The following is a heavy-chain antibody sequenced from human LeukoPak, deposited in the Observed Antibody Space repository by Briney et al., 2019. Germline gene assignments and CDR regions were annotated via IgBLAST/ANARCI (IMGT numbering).Heavy chain of an antibody. CDR3: AKDRYGGNSAWFDP. D-gene: IGHD4-23*01. V-gene: IGHV3-33*06. Sequence: QPGGSLRLSCAASGFTFSSYGMHWVRQAPGKGLEWVAVIWYDGSNKYYGDSVKGRFTISRDNSKNTLYLQMNSLRAEDTAVYYCAKDRYGGNSAWFDPWGQGTLVTVSS. CDR1: GFTFSSYG. CDR2: IWYDGSNK. J-gene: IGHJ5*02.